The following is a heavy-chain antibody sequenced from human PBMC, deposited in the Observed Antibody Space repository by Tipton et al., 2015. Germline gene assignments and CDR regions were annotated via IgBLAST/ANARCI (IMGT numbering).Heavy chain of an antibody. CDR1: GYSFNNYW. Sequence: QLVQSGAAVKKSGESLKISCKASGYSFNNYWIGWVRQMPGKGLEWMGIIYPDDSYSTYSPTFRGLVTFSVDKSITTAYLQWSSLEASDTAMYYCARRGCSGDDCNHEAFDIWGQGTMVTVSS. J-gene: IGHJ3*02. CDR3: ARRGCSGDDCNHEAFDI. D-gene: IGHD2-21*01. V-gene: IGHV5-51*01. CDR2: IYPDDSYS.